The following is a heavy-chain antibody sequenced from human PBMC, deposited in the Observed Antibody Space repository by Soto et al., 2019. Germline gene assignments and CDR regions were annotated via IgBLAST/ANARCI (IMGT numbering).Heavy chain of an antibody. CDR1: GFTLSSYW. CDR2: INSDGSST. Sequence: EVQLVESGGGLVQPGGSLRLSCAASGFTLSSYWMHWVRQAPGKGLVWVSRINSDGSSTSYADSVKGRFTISRDNPKKTLYLQMNSLRTEDTAVYYCARDPGTGYYDSSGYYYDWGQGTLGNVSS. D-gene: IGHD3-22*01. J-gene: IGHJ4*02. V-gene: IGHV3-74*01. CDR3: ARDPGTGYYDSSGYYYD.